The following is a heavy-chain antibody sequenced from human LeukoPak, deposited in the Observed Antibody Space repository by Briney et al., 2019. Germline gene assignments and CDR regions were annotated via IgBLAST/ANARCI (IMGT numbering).Heavy chain of an antibody. D-gene: IGHD6-13*01. CDR3: AKDRAAAAPDAFDI. J-gene: IGHJ3*02. CDR1: GFTFSSYG. CDR2: IRYDGSNK. Sequence: GGSLRLSCAASGFTFSSYGMHWVRQAPGKGLEWVAFIRYDGSNKYYADSVKSRFTISRDNSKNTLYLQMNSLRAEDTAVYYCAKDRAAAAPDAFDIWGQGTMVTVSS. V-gene: IGHV3-30*02.